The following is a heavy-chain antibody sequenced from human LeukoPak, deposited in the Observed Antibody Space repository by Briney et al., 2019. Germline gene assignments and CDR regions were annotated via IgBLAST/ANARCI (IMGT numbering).Heavy chain of an antibody. J-gene: IGHJ3*02. D-gene: IGHD6-19*01. CDR1: GFTFGSYA. Sequence: GGSLRLSCAASGFTFGSYAMHWVRQAPGKGLEWVAVISYDGSNKYYADSVKGRFTISRDNSKNTLYLQMNSLRAEDTAVYYCARGIAVAGTDAFDIRGQGTMVTVSS. CDR3: ARGIAVAGTDAFDI. V-gene: IGHV3-30-3*01. CDR2: ISYDGSNK.